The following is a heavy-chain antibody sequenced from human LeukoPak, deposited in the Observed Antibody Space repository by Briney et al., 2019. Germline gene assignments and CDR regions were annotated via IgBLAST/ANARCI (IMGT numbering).Heavy chain of an antibody. D-gene: IGHD2-2*02. CDR3: ARGRRGCSSTSCYNGEFDY. J-gene: IGHJ4*02. CDR1: GFTFSSYS. Sequence: GGSLRLSCAASGFTFSSYSMNWVRQAPGKGLEWVSSISSSSSYIYYADSVKGRFTISRDNAKNSLYLQMNSLRAEDTAVCYCARGRRGCSSTSCYNGEFDYWGQGTLVTVSS. V-gene: IGHV3-21*01. CDR2: ISSSSSYI.